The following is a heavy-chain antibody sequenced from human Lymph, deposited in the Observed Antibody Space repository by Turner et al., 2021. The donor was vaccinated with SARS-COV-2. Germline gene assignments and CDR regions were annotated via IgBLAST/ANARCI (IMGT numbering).Heavy chain of an antibody. V-gene: IGHV4-4*02. CDR1: GGSISSTNW. J-gene: IGHJ4*02. CDR2: IYHSGST. Sequence: QVQLQESGPGLVKPSGTLSLTCAVSGGSISSTNWWSWVRQPPGKGLEWIGEIYHSGSTNYYPSLKSRVTISVDKSKNQFSLKLSSVTAADTAVYYCATKYCSGGSCSYFDYWGQGTLVTVSS. D-gene: IGHD2-15*01. CDR3: ATKYCSGGSCSYFDY.